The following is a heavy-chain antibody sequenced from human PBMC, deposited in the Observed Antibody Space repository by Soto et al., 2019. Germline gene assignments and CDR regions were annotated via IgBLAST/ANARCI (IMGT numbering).Heavy chain of an antibody. CDR2: IYHSGST. Sequence: SETLSLTCTVSGGSIGSSSYSWSWIRQPPGKGLEWIGYIYHSGSTYYNPSLKSRVTISVDRSKNQFSLKLSSVTAADTAVYYCARRRGFPYYYGMDVWGQGTTVTVSS. CDR3: ARRRGFPYYYGMDV. J-gene: IGHJ6*02. CDR1: GGSIGSSSYS. V-gene: IGHV4-30-2*01. D-gene: IGHD5-12*01.